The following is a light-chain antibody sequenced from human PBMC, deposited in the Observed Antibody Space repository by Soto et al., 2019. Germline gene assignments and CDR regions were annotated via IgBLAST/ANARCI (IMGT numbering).Light chain of an antibody. CDR1: RSVSSIY. Sequence: EIVLSQSPGTLSLSPGERAALSCRASRSVSSIYLAWYQHKPGQAPRLLIYGVSTRATGISARFSGGGSVTEFTLTISSLQSEDFALYYCQQYEKWPPSITFGQGTRLEI. CDR3: QQYEKWPPSIT. CDR2: GVS. J-gene: IGKJ5*01. V-gene: IGKV3-15*01.